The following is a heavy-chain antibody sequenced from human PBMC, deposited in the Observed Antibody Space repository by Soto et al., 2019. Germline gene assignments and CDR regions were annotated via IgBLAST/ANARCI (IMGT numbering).Heavy chain of an antibody. D-gene: IGHD3-10*01. CDR1: GGSISSYY. J-gene: IGHJ3*02. V-gene: IGHV4-59*01. CDR2: FYYSGST. CDR3: ARKFYFGSGSYSLDAFDI. Sequence: QVQLQESGPGLVKPSETLSLTCTVSGGSISSYYWSWLRQPPGKGLEWIGYFYYSGSTSYNPSLMSRVTISADTSKNQFSLRLSSVTAADTAVYYCARKFYFGSGSYSLDAFDIWGQGTMLTVSS.